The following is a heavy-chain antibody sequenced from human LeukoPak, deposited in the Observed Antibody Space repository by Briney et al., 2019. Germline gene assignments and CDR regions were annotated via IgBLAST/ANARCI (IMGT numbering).Heavy chain of an antibody. CDR3: ARGLSPILYYFDY. D-gene: IGHD3-10*01. Sequence: ASVKVSCKASGYTFPSYFMHWVRQAPGQGLEWMGIINPTGGSTTYAQKFQGRVTITRDTSASTAYMELSSLRSEDTAVYYCARGLSPILYYFDYWGQGTLVTVSS. CDR1: GYTFPSYF. CDR2: INPTGGST. J-gene: IGHJ4*02. V-gene: IGHV1-46*01.